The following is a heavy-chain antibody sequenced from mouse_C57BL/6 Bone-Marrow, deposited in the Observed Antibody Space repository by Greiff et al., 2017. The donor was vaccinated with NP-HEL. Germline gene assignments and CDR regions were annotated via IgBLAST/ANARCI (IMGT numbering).Heavy chain of an antibody. CDR1: GYTFTDYE. J-gene: IGHJ3*01. Sequence: QVQLQQSGAELVRPGASVTLSCKASGYTFTDYEMHWVKQTPVHGLEWIGAIDPETGGTAYNQKFKGKAILTADKSSSTAYMELRSLTSEDSAGYYCTRGGAYWGQGTLVTVSA. CDR3: TRGGAY. CDR2: IDPETGGT. V-gene: IGHV1-15*01.